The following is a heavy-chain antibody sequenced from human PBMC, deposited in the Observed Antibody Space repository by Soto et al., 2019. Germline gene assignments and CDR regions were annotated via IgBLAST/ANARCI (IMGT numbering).Heavy chain of an antibody. J-gene: IGHJ6*02. CDR3: ARDLASSDNADFYGMDG. CDR2: IRSKAYGATT. D-gene: IGHD4-17*01. CDR1: GFTFGDYT. V-gene: IGHV3-49*03. Sequence: GGSLRLSCVVSGFTFGDYTMSWFRQAPGGGLEWVSFIRSKAYGATTEYAASVKGRFTISRDDSKSIAYLQMNSLKSEDTAVYYCARDLASSDNADFYGMDGWGQGTTVTVSS.